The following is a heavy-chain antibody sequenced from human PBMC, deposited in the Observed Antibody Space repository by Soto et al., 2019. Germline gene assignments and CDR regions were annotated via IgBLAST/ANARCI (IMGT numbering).Heavy chain of an antibody. CDR1: GGSFSGYY. J-gene: IGHJ4*02. V-gene: IGHV4-34*01. CDR3: GRGPYHPYDFWSGYYLYYFDY. Sequence: SETLSLTCAVYGGSFSGYYWSWIRQPPGKGLEWIGEINHSGSTNYNPSLKSRVTISVDTSKNQFSLKLSSVTAADTAVYYCGRGPYHPYDFWSGYYLYYFDYWGQGTLVTVSS. D-gene: IGHD3-3*01. CDR2: INHSGST.